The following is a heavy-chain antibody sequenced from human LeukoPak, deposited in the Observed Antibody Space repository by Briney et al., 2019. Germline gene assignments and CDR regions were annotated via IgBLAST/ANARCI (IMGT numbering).Heavy chain of an antibody. CDR3: ARWPRMAAAGPYYYYYGMDV. Sequence: SETLSLTCAVYGGSFSGYYWSWIRQPPGKGLEWIGEINHGGSTNYNPSLKSRVTISVDTSKNQFSLKLSSVTAADTAVYYCARWPRMAAAGPYYYYYGMDVWGQGTTVTVSS. CDR2: INHGGST. V-gene: IGHV4-34*01. CDR1: GGSFSGYY. D-gene: IGHD6-13*01. J-gene: IGHJ6*01.